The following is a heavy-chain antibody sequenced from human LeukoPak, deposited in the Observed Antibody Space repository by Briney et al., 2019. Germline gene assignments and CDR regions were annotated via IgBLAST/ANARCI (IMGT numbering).Heavy chain of an antibody. V-gene: IGHV3-11*01. Sequence: GGSLRLSCAASGFTFSDYYMSWIRQAPGKGLEWVSYISSSGSTIYYADSVKGRFTISRDNAKNSLYLQMNSLRTEDTAVYYCAVRGAPMAFDIWGQGTMVTVSS. J-gene: IGHJ3*02. CDR2: ISSSGSTI. CDR1: GFTFSDYY. CDR3: AVRGAPMAFDI. D-gene: IGHD2-2*01.